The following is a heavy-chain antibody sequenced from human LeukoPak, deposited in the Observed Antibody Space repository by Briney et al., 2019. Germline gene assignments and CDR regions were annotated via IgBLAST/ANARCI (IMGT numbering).Heavy chain of an antibody. D-gene: IGHD6-6*01. Sequence: GGSLRLSCAASGFTFNSYAMSWVRQAPGKGLEWVSAISGTSGNVYYGDSVRGRFTISRDNSKNTLYLQMNSLRAEDTAVYYCAKARPFDYWGQGTLVTVSS. J-gene: IGHJ4*02. CDR1: GFTFNSYA. CDR3: AKARPFDY. CDR2: ISGTSGNV. V-gene: IGHV3-23*01.